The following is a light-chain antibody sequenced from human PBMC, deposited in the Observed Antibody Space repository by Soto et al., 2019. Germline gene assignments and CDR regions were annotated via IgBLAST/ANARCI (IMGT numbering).Light chain of an antibody. J-gene: IGLJ2*01. CDR3: SSYTGSSTLEVV. CDR1: GSNVGASYD. Sequence: QPVLTQPPSVSGAPGQTITMSCTGSGSNVGASYDVHWYQVLPGAGPRLLIYKNNNRPSGVPDRFSGSKSGTSASLAITGLQAEDEGDYYCSSYTGSSTLEVVFGGGTKLTVL. V-gene: IGLV1-40*01. CDR2: KNN.